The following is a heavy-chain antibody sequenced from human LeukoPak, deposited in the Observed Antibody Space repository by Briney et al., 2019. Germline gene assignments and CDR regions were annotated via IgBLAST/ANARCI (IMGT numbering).Heavy chain of an antibody. V-gene: IGHV3-64D*06. D-gene: IGHD1-1*01. J-gene: IGHJ4*02. Sequence: GGSLRLSCSASGFTFTSHVMHWVRQAPGKGLQYVSGISMNVQTTYYAGPVEGRFTISRDSSKSTVYLQMNSLTAEDTAVYYCVREGLERRTNFDYWGQGTLVSVSS. CDR3: VREGLERRTNFDY. CDR2: ISMNVQTT. CDR1: GFTFTSHV.